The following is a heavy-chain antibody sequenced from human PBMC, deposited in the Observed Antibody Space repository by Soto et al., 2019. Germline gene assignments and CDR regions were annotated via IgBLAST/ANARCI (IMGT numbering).Heavy chain of an antibody. CDR3: ATITWGPIIWFDP. J-gene: IGHJ5*02. V-gene: IGHV1-24*01. CDR2: FDPEDGET. Sequence: SCKVSGYTLTELSMHWVRQAPGKGLEWMGGFDPEDGETIYAQKFQGRVTMTEDTSTDTAYMELSSLRSEDTAVYYCATITWGPIIWFDPWGQGTLATVSS. CDR1: GYTLTELS. D-gene: IGHD1-20*01.